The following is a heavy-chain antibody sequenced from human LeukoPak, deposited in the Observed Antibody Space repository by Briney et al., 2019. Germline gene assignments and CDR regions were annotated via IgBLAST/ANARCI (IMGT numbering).Heavy chain of an antibody. CDR1: GFTFSSSW. D-gene: IGHD6-19*01. V-gene: IGHV3-7*01. Sequence: GGSLRLSCAASGFTFSSSWMSWVRQAPGKGLEWAANIKQDGSEKYYVESVKGRFTISRDNTKNSPYLQMDSLTAEDTAVYYCVRISTAVAGADYWGQGTLVTVSS. J-gene: IGHJ4*02. CDR2: IKQDGSEK. CDR3: VRISTAVAGADY.